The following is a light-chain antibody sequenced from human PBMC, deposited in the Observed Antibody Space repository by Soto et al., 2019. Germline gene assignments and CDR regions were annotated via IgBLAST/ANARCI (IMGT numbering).Light chain of an antibody. CDR2: GAS. CDR3: QQYNNWLT. CDR1: QSVSSN. Sequence: EIVMTQSPATLSVSPGERATLSCRASQSVSSNLAWYQQKPGQEPRLLIYGASTRATGIPARFSGSGSGTEFTLTISSLQSEGFAVYYCQQYNNWLTFGGGNKVEIK. J-gene: IGKJ4*01. V-gene: IGKV3-15*01.